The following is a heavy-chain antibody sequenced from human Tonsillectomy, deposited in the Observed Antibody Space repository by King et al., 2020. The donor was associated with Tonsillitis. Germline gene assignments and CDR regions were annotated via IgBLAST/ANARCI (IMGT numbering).Heavy chain of an antibody. V-gene: IGHV3-21*01. J-gene: IGHJ4*02. D-gene: IGHD3-10*01. CDR2: ISSSSSYI. CDR1: GFTFSSYS. CDR3: AREGLYGSVSYSPDY. Sequence: VQLVQSGGGLVKPGGSLRLSCAASGFTFSSYSMNWVRQAPGKGLEWVSSISSSSSYIYYADSVKGRFTISRDNAKNSLYLQMNSLRAEDTAVYYCAREGLYGSVSYSPDYWGQGTLVAVSS.